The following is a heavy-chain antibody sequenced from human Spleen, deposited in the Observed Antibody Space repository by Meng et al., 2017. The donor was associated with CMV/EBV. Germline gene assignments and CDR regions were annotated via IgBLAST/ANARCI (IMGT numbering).Heavy chain of an antibody. J-gene: IGHJ4*02. V-gene: IGHV3-33*06. CDR3: AKEGPRGYYDFWSGYPYYFDY. D-gene: IGHD3-3*01. CDR1: YG. CDR2: IWYDGSNK. Sequence: YGMPWVRQAPGKGLEWVAVIWYDGSNKYYADSVKGRFTISRDNSKNTLYLQMNSLRAEDTAVYYCAKEGPRGYYDFWSGYPYYFDYWGQGTLVTVSS.